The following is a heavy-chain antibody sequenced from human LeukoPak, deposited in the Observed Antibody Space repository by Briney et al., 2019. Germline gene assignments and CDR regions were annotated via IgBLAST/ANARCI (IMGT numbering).Heavy chain of an antibody. CDR2: IYSDGTT. CDR1: GFTVSSNY. J-gene: IGHJ4*02. Sequence: TGGSLRLSCAASGFTVSSNYMSWVRQAPGKGLEWVSIIYSDGTTYYADSVKGRFTISRDNSKNTVYLQMNSLRAEDTAVYYCARPGAAVAGTAFNYWGQGTLVTVSS. CDR3: ARPGAAVAGTAFNY. D-gene: IGHD6-13*01. V-gene: IGHV3-66*04.